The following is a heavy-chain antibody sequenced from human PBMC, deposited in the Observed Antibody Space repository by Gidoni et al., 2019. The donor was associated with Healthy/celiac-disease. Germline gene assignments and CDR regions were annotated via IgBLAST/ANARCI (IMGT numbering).Heavy chain of an antibody. CDR2: ISSSSSYI. CDR3: ARDPYGSGSYYPDGWFDP. Sequence: EVHLVESGGGLVKPGGSLRLSCAASGFTSSSFSMNWVRQAPGKGLEWVSSISSSSSYIYYADSVKGRFTISRDNAKNSLYLQMNSLRAEDTAVYYCARDPYGSGSYYPDGWFDPWGQGTLVTVSS. J-gene: IGHJ5*02. CDR1: GFTSSSFS. V-gene: IGHV3-21*01. D-gene: IGHD3-10*01.